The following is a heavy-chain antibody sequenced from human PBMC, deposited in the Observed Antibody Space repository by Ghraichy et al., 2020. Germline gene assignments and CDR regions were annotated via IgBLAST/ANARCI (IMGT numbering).Heavy chain of an antibody. Sequence: LSLTCVGSGFTFSSYSMNWVRQSPGRGLEWVSYITSSSSFISYADSVKGRFTISRDNAKNSLYLQMNSLRDEDTAVYYCARGSTVVRFFYYGGMDVWGQGTTVTVSS. J-gene: IGHJ6*02. V-gene: IGHV3-48*02. D-gene: IGHD4-23*01. CDR3: ARGSTVVRFFYYGGMDV. CDR2: ITSSSSFI. CDR1: GFTFSSYS.